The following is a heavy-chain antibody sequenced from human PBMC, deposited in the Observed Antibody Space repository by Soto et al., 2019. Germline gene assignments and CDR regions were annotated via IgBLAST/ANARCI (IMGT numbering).Heavy chain of an antibody. V-gene: IGHV3-11*01. CDR3: AHLPWKQLWPRAPVVY. CDR1: GVTCRDYY. J-gene: IGHJ4*02. Sequence: GGFLRLSCAASGVTCRDYYRHWISRAPGKGLEWISYISGNGEIIQYAASARGRFTITKDTSKNQLVLTMTNMDPVDTATYYCAHLPWKQLWPRAPVVYWGQGTPVTVS. D-gene: IGHD5-18*01. CDR2: ISGNGEII.